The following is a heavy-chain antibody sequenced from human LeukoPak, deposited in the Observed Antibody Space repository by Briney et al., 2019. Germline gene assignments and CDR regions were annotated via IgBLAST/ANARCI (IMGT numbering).Heavy chain of an antibody. J-gene: IGHJ4*02. Sequence: RPSETLSLTCTVSGGSISSYYWSWIRQPAGKGLEWIGRIYTSGSTNYNPSLKSRVTISVDTSKNQFSLKLSSVTAADTAVYYCARRGYCSGGSCYSYFDYWGQGTLVTVSS. CDR3: ARRGYCSGGSCYSYFDY. D-gene: IGHD2-15*01. V-gene: IGHV4-4*07. CDR1: GGSISSYY. CDR2: IYTSGST.